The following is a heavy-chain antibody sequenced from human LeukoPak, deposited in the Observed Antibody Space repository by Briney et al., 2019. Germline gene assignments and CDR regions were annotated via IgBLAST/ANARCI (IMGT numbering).Heavy chain of an antibody. D-gene: IGHD3-10*01. CDR2: IRGSGSST. CDR1: GFIFSSYV. CDR3: AKTYSGSGSYYKGFDY. Sequence: SGGSLRLSCAASGFIFSSYVMSWVRQAPGKGLEWFSDIRGSGSSTYYADSVKGRFTISRDNSKNTLFLQMNSLRAEDTAVYYCAKTYSGSGSYYKGFDYWGQGTLVTVSS. J-gene: IGHJ4*02. V-gene: IGHV3-23*01.